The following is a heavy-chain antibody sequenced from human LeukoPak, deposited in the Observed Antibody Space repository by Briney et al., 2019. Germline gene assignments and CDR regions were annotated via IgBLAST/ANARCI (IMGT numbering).Heavy chain of an antibody. V-gene: IGHV1-18*01. CDR1: GYTFTSYG. CDR3: ARDGGLYCSGGSCYSSYYYYYMDV. D-gene: IGHD2-15*01. J-gene: IGHJ6*03. CDR2: ISAYDAKA. Sequence: VRLSCKASGYTFTSYGISWVRQAPGQGLEWMGWISAYDAKANYAQKLQGRVTMTTDTSTSTAYMELRSLRSDDTAVYYCARDGGLYCSGGSCYSSYYYYYMDVWGKGTTVSVCS.